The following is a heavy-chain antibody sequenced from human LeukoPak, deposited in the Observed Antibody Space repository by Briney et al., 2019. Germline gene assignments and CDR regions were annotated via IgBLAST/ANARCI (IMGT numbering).Heavy chain of an antibody. D-gene: IGHD5-18*01. CDR2: INPNSGGT. CDR3: AKTLVDTAALWDPYYYGMDV. Sequence: GASVKVSCKASGYTFTGYYMHWVRQAPGQGLEWMGWINPNSGGTNYAQKFQGWVTMTRDTSISTAYMELSRLRSDDTAIYYCAKTLVDTAALWDPYYYGMDVWGQGTTVTVSS. CDR1: GYTFTGYY. J-gene: IGHJ6*02. V-gene: IGHV1-2*04.